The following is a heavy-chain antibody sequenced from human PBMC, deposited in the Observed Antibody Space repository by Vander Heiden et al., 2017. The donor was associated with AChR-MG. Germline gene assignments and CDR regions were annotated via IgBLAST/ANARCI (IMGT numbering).Heavy chain of an antibody. V-gene: IGHV4-39*01. J-gene: IGHJ2*01. CDR3: ARPGVDFDL. Sequence: QLQESGPGLVKPSETLSLTCTVSGDSISRRGYDWGWIRQPPGRTLEWIASIYNSGSTYYNPSLKSRVTMSVDTSKNQISLRLTSVTAADTAMYYCARPGVDFDLWGRGTLVTVSS. CDR1: GDSISRRGYD. CDR2: IYNSGST. D-gene: IGHD7-27*01.